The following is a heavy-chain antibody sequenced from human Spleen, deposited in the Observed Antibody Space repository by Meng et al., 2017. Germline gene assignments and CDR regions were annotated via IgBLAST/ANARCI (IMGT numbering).Heavy chain of an antibody. J-gene: IGHJ5*01. CDR3: SRRINTAGGWFDS. CDR1: GGSISSGGYS. V-gene: IGHV4-30-2*01. Sequence: QLQLQESGSGLVKPSQTLSLTCAVPGGSISSGGYSWTWIRQPPGKGLEWLGYIYHSGSTYYNPSLKSRVTISVDRSKNQFSLKLTSVTAADTAVYYCSRRINTAGGWFDSWGQGTLVTVSS. CDR2: IYHSGST. D-gene: IGHD5-18*01.